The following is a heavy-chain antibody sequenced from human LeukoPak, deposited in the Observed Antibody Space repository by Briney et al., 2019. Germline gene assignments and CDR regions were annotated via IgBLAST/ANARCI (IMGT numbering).Heavy chain of an antibody. CDR3: AREVGAIPFDY. J-gene: IGHJ4*02. CDR1: GFTFSSYS. Sequence: GGSLRLSCAASGFTFSSYSMNWVRQAPGKGLEWVSSISSSSSYICYADSVKGRFTISRDNAKNSLYLQMNSLRAEDTAVYYCAREVGAIPFDYWGQGTLVTVSS. V-gene: IGHV3-21*01. D-gene: IGHD1-26*01. CDR2: ISSSSSYI.